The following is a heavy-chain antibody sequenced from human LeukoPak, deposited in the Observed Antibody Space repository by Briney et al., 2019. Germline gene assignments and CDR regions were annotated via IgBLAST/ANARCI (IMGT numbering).Heavy chain of an antibody. V-gene: IGHV1-2*02. Sequence: GASVKVSCKASGYAFTGYYMHWVRQAPGQGLEWMGWINPNSGGTNYAQKFQGRVTMTRDTSISTAYMELSSLRSEDTAVYYCAREVRLGIAVTGQGRDDAFDIWGQGTMVTVSS. CDR2: INPNSGGT. D-gene: IGHD6-19*01. CDR3: AREVRLGIAVTGQGRDDAFDI. J-gene: IGHJ3*02. CDR1: GYAFTGYY.